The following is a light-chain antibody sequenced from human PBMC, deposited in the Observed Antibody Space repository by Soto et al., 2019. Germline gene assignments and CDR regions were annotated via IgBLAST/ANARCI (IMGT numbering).Light chain of an antibody. CDR2: EVS. Sequence: QSALTQPASVSGSPGQSITISCTGTSSDVGGYNYVSWYQQHPGKAPKLMIYEVSNRPSGVSNRFSGSKSGNTASLTITGLQAEDEADYYCQAYDGRLSGVLFGGGTKLTVL. CDR3: QAYDGRLSGVL. J-gene: IGLJ2*01. CDR1: SSDVGGYNY. V-gene: IGLV2-14*01.